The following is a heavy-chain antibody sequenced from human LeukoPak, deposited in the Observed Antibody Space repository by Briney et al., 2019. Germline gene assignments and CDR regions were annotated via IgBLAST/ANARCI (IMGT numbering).Heavy chain of an antibody. V-gene: IGHV3-9*01. CDR2: ISWNSGSI. Sequence: GGSLRLSCAASGFIFDDYAMHWVRQAPGKGLEWVSGISWNSGSIGYADSVKGRFTISRDNAKNSLYLQMNSLRAEDTALYYCAKGRYDSSGYFNYWGQGTLVTVSS. J-gene: IGHJ4*02. CDR3: AKGRYDSSGYFNY. D-gene: IGHD3-22*01. CDR1: GFIFDDYA.